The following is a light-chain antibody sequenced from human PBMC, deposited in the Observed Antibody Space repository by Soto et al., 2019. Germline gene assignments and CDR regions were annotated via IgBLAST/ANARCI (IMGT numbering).Light chain of an antibody. Sequence: EVVMTQSPATLSVSPGERATLSCRASENINNRLAWYQQTPGQAPRLLIYGASTRATGIPDRFSDSGSGTEFTLTIGSLQSEDFAVYYCQQYSDWPPWTFGQGTKVEIK. J-gene: IGKJ1*01. CDR2: GAS. CDR1: ENINNR. CDR3: QQYSDWPPWT. V-gene: IGKV3-15*01.